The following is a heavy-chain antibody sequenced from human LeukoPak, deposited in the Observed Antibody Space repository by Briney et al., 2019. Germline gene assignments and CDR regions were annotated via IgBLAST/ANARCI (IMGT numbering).Heavy chain of an antibody. J-gene: IGHJ4*02. Sequence: PGGSLRLSCTASNFTFNNAWMSWVRQAPGKGLEWVSAISGSGGSTYYADSVKGRFTISRDNSKNTLYLQMNSLRAEDTAVYYCAKDLAGTHWGQGALVTVSS. V-gene: IGHV3-23*01. D-gene: IGHD6-19*01. CDR1: NFTFNNAW. CDR3: AKDLAGTH. CDR2: ISGSGGST.